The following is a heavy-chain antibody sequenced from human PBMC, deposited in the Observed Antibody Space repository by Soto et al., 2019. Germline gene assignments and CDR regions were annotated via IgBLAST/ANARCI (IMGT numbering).Heavy chain of an antibody. CDR2: ISYDGTGN. J-gene: IGHJ4*02. V-gene: IGHV3-30*18. CDR1: GFTFNDYA. CDR3: AKGRLYTGSYEFDS. Sequence: VQLVESGGGVVQPGRSLRLSCAASGFTFNDYAIHWVRQAPGKGLEWVAVISYDGTGNFYADSVKGRFTISRDNSKNTLYLQVNTLRHEDTAVYYCAKGRLYTGSYEFDSWGQGTLVTVSS. D-gene: IGHD1-26*01.